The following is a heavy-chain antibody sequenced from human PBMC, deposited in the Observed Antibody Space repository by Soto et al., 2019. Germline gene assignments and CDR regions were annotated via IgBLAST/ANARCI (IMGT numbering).Heavy chain of an antibody. CDR3: PRDGRGALSCYYYGMDV. Sequence: ASVKVSCKASGGTFSSYAISWVRQAPGQGLEWMGGIIPIFGTANYAQKFQGRVTITADESTSTAYMELSSLRSEDTAVYYCPRDGRGALSCYYYGMDVWGQGTTVTVSS. CDR1: GGTFSSYA. D-gene: IGHD1-26*01. J-gene: IGHJ6*02. CDR2: IIPIFGTA. V-gene: IGHV1-69*01.